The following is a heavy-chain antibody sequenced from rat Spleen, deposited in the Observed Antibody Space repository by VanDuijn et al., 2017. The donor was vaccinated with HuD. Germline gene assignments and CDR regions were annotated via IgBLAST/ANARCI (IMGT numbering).Heavy chain of an antibody. V-gene: IGHV5S14*01. D-gene: IGHD4-1*01. J-gene: IGHJ2*01. CDR3: ARGGYYFDY. CDR2: ISTGGGNT. Sequence: EVHLVESGGGLVQPGRSLKLSCAASGFIFSKYDMVWVRQTPTKGLEWVASISTGGGNTYYRDSVKGRFTISRENAKDILYLQMDSLRSEDTATYYCARGGYYFDYWGQGVMVTVSS. CDR1: GFIFSKYD.